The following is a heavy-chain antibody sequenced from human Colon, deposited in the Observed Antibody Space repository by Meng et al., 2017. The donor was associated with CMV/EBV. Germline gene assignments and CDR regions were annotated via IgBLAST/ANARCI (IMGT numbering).Heavy chain of an antibody. Sequence: GGSLRLSCAASGFTFSNAWMSWVRQAPGKGLEWVGRIKSKTDDGTTDYAAPVKGRFTISRDDSENTLFLQMDSLKTEDTAMYYCTTPGCSSTTCYTRLYYWGQGTVVTVSS. V-gene: IGHV3-15*01. D-gene: IGHD2-2*02. J-gene: IGHJ4*02. CDR2: IKSKTDDGTT. CDR1: GFTFSNAW. CDR3: TTPGCSSTTCYTRLYY.